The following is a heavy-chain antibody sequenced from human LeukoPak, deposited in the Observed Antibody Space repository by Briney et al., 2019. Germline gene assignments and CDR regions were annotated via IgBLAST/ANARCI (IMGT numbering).Heavy chain of an antibody. CDR1: GFRFDTYG. CDR3: HTYYYDTHDYYYRNGAFDI. J-gene: IGHJ3*02. V-gene: IGHV3-23*01. CDR2: ISGSGGST. D-gene: IGHD3-22*01. Sequence: PGGSLRLSCATSGFRFDTYGMSWVRQAPGQGLEWVSAISGSGGSTFYADSLKGRFTISRDNSNNTMYLQMNSLRADDTAVYYCHTYYYDTHDYYYRNGAFDIWGRGTLVTVSS.